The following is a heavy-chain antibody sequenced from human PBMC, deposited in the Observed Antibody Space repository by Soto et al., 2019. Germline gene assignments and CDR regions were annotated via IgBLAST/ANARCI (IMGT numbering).Heavy chain of an antibody. V-gene: IGHV4-39*01. J-gene: IGHJ4*02. Sequence: QLQLQESGPGLVKPSETLSLTCSVSDDSINSDKYYWGWIRQPPGKGLEWIGSIYYRGNAYYNPSLQTRVTISLDKSRSQFSLKLNSVTAADSAVYFSAGLEGLATISYYFDFWGPGALVTVSS. CDR3: AGLEGLATISYYFDF. D-gene: IGHD3-9*01. CDR2: IYYRGNA. CDR1: DDSINSDKYY.